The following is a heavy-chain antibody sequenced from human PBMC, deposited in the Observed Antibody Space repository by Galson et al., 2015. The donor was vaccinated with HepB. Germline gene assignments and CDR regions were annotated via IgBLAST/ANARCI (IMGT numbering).Heavy chain of an antibody. V-gene: IGHV3-49*04. J-gene: IGHJ3*02. Sequence: SLRLSCAASGFTFSSYGMHRVRQAPGKGLEWVGFIRSKAYGGTTEYAASVKGRFTISRDDSKSIAYLQMNSLKTKDTAVYYCTRDPSRGVVVVAATPAPHDAFDIWGQGTMVTVSS. D-gene: IGHD2-15*01. CDR3: TRDPSRGVVVVAATPAPHDAFDI. CDR1: GFTFSSYG. CDR2: IRSKAYGGTT.